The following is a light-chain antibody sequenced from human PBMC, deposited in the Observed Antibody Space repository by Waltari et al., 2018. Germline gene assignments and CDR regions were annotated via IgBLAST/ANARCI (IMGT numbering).Light chain of an antibody. V-gene: IGLV1-47*01. CDR1: NSNIGSNY. CDR3: AAWDDSLNSRV. J-gene: IGLJ3*02. Sequence: QSVLTQPPSASGAPGQRVTISCSGGNSNIGSNYLFWYQQLPGTAPKLLIYRNDQRPSGVPDRFSGSKSGTSASLVITGLRSEDEAEYYCAAWDDSLNSRVFGGGTKLTVL. CDR2: RND.